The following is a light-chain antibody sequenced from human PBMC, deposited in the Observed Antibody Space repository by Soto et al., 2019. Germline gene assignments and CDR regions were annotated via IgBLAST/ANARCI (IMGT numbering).Light chain of an antibody. CDR2: AAS. CDR1: QSIRND. V-gene: IGKV1-6*01. Sequence: IQMTQSPSTLSASVGDRVTITCRTSQSIRNDLGWYQQKPGKAPKLLIYAASSLQSGVPSRFSGSGSGTDFTLTISSLQPDDFATYYCQQYNNSFGGGTKVDIK. CDR3: QQYNNS. J-gene: IGKJ4*01.